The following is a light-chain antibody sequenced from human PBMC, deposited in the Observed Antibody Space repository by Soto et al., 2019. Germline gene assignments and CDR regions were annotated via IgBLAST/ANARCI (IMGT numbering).Light chain of an antibody. V-gene: IGKV3-11*01. CDR3: QQRSNWWT. J-gene: IGKJ1*01. CDR1: QSVSSY. Sequence: PGERATLSFRASQSVSSYLAWYQQKPGQAPRLLIYDASNRATGIPARFSGSGSGTDFTLTIISLEPEDFAVYYCQQRSNWWTFGQGTKVEIK. CDR2: DAS.